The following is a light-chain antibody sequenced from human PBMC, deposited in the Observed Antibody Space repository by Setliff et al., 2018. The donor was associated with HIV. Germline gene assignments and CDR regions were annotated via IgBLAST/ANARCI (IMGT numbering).Light chain of an antibody. CDR3: CSYVGSTASVV. CDR1: SSDVGGSNY. J-gene: IGLJ2*01. Sequence: QSALAQPASVSGSPGQSITISCTGTSSDVGGSNYVSWYQQFPGKAPKLILYDVNKRPSGVSSRVSGSKSGNTASLTISGLQAEDDAHYWCCSYVGSTASVVFGGGTK. CDR2: DVN. V-gene: IGLV2-23*02.